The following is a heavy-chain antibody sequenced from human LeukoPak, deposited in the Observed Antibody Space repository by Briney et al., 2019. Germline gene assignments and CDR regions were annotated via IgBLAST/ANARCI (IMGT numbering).Heavy chain of an antibody. D-gene: IGHD3-10*01. CDR1: RFPFNNYG. CDR2: VSCDGSNN. Sequence: PGGSLRFSSAAYRFPFNNYGVLRVRQGPGQGLEWWADVSCDGSNNYYADYVKGRFTISRDNSTTDLYLQMNRLRAADTSLYYCARDYDLQSGNYVDCWGQGSLVSVCS. J-gene: IGHJ4*02. V-gene: IGHV3-30*03. CDR3: ARDYDLQSGNYVDC.